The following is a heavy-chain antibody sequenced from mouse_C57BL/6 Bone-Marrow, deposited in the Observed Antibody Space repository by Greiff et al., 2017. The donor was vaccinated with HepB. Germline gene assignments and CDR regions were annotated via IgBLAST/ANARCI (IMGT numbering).Heavy chain of an antibody. CDR2: INYDGSST. CDR3: ARDGYWYFDV. CDR1: GFTFSDYY. J-gene: IGHJ1*03. V-gene: IGHV5-16*01. Sequence: EVQRVESEGGLVQPGSSMKLSCTASGFTFSDYYMAWVRQVPEKGLEWVANINYDGSSTYYLDSLKSRFIISRDNAKNILYLQMSSLKSEDTATYYCARDGYWYFDVWGTGTTVTVSS.